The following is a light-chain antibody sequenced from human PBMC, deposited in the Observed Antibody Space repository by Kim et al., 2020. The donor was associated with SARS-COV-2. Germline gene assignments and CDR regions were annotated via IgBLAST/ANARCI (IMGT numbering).Light chain of an antibody. Sequence: VSVGDRVTITCRASQGISSNVAWYQQKPGEVPQLLMYDASVLQSGVPSRFSGSGSGTDFTLTISSLQPEDAATYYCQKCNGPPWTFGQGTKVEIK. CDR3: QKCNGPPWT. CDR1: QGISSN. CDR2: DAS. V-gene: IGKV1-27*01. J-gene: IGKJ1*01.